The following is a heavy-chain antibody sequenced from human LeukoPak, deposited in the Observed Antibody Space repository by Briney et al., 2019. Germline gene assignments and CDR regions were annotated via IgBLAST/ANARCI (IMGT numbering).Heavy chain of an antibody. D-gene: IGHD4-17*01. J-gene: IGHJ4*02. V-gene: IGHV3-30*02. CDR3: AKVPPTPVDY. CDR2: IRYDGSNK. CDR1: GFTFSSYG. Sequence: QPGGSLRLSCAASGFTFSSYGMHWVRQAPGKGLEWVAFIRYDGSNKYYADSVRGRFTISRDNSKNTLYLQMNSLRAEDTAVYYCAKVPPTPVDYWGQGTLVTVSS.